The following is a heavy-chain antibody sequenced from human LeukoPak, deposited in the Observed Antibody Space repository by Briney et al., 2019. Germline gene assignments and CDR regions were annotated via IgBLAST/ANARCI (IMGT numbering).Heavy chain of an antibody. D-gene: IGHD2-15*01. J-gene: IGHJ4*02. Sequence: PSETLSLTCTVSGGSISSGGYYWSWIRQPPGKGLEWIGYIFHSGSTYYNPSLKSRVTISVDRSKSQFSLNLSSVTAADTAIYYCARVRPPYSINYWGQGTLVTVSS. CDR2: IFHSGST. CDR3: ARVRPPYSINY. CDR1: GGSISSGGYY. V-gene: IGHV4-30-2*01.